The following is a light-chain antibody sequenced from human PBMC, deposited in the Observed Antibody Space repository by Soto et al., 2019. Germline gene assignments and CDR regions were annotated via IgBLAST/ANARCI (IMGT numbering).Light chain of an antibody. V-gene: IGKV3-11*01. CDR3: QHRNNWPT. CDR1: QSISSS. J-gene: IGKJ4*01. CDR2: DAS. Sequence: EVVLTQSPAILSLSPGERATLSCRASQSISSSLAWYQHKPGRAPRLLTYDASNRATGIPARFSGSGSGTDFTLTISSLEPEDFAVYYCQHRNNWPTFGGGTKVEIK.